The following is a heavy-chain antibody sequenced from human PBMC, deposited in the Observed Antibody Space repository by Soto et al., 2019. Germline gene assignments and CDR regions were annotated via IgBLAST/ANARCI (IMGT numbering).Heavy chain of an antibody. CDR3: VKGHQRLRYYFEY. D-gene: IGHD3-10*01. J-gene: IGHJ4*02. Sequence: GWSLKASYSTSGFTFSNCALHWVRQAPGKGLEYVSGITSEGDRKYHADSVKDRFTISRDNSKNMLYLQMSSLRVDDTAMYYCVKGHQRLRYYFEYWGPGP. V-gene: IGHV3-64D*06. CDR1: GFTFSNCA. CDR2: ITSEGDRK.